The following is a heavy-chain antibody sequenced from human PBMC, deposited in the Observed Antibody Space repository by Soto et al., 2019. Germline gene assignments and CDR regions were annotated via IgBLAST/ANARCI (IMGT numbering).Heavy chain of an antibody. CDR2: ISYDGSNK. D-gene: IGHD6-6*01. J-gene: IGHJ4*02. CDR3: ARDTPTPHIAARPDY. V-gene: IGHV3-30-3*01. Sequence: QVQLVESGGGVVQPGRSLRLSCAASGFTFSSYAMHWVRQAPGKGLEWVAVISYDGSNKYYADSVKGRFTISRDNSKNSLYLQMNSLRAEATAVYYCARDTPTPHIAARPDYWGQGTLVTVSS. CDR1: GFTFSSYA.